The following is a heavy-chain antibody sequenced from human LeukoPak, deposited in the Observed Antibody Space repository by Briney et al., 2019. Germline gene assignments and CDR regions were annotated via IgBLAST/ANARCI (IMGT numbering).Heavy chain of an antibody. CDR3: ARDKTSSAFFFVTD. CDR1: GFTFSSYG. J-gene: IGHJ4*02. CDR2: IWYDGSNK. D-gene: IGHD6-19*01. V-gene: IGHV3-33*01. Sequence: GRSLRLSCAASGFTFSSYGMHWVRQAPGKGLEWVAVIWYDGSNKYYADSVKGRFTISRDNSKSTLYLQMSSLRADDTAVYYCARDKTSSAFFFVTDWGQGTLVTVSS.